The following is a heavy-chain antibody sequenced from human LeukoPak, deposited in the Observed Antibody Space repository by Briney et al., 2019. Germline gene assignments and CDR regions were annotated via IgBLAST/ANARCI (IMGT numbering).Heavy chain of an antibody. Sequence: GGSLRLSCAASGFTFSSYGMHWVRQAPGKGLEWVAVIWYDGSNKYYADSVKGRFSISRDNAKNTLYLQMNSLRVEDTAVYYCARGRPHGNDYWGQGTLVTVSS. CDR3: ARGRPHGNDY. CDR1: GFTFSSYG. J-gene: IGHJ4*02. V-gene: IGHV3-33*01. CDR2: IWYDGSNK. D-gene: IGHD4-23*01.